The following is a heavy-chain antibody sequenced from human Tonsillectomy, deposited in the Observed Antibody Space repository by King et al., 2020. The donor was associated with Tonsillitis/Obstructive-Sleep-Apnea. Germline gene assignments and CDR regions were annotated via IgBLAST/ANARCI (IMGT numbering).Heavy chain of an antibody. CDR3: ARSEQQWLAPFGWLDP. D-gene: IGHD6-19*01. Sequence: QLVQSGAEVKKPGASVKVSCKASGYTFTSYGISWVRQAPGQGLEWMGWISVYNGNTDYAQKFQGRVTMTTDTSTTTAYMELRSLRSDDTAVYYCARSEQQWLAPFGWLDPWGQGTLVTVSS. J-gene: IGHJ5*02. CDR2: ISVYNGNT. CDR1: GYTFTSYG. V-gene: IGHV1-18*01.